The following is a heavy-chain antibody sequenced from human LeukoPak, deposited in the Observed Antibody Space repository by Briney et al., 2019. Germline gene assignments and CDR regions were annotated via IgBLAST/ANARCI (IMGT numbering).Heavy chain of an antibody. J-gene: IGHJ5*02. D-gene: IGHD2-15*01. V-gene: IGHV1-2*02. CDR2: INPNSGGT. CDR3: ARDRTCSGGSCYLNWFDP. CDR1: GYTFTGYY. Sequence: ASVRVSCKASGYTFTGYYKHWVRQAPGQGLEWMGWINPNSGGTNYAQKFQGRVTMTRDTSISTAYMELSRLRSDDTAVYYCARDRTCSGGSCYLNWFDPWGQGTLVTVSS.